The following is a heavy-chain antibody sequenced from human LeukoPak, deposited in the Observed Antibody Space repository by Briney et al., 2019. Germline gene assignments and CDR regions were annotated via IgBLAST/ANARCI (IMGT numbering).Heavy chain of an antibody. J-gene: IGHJ6*02. CDR1: GYSFTCYW. CDR2: IYPGDSDT. Sequence: KNGESLKISCKGSGYSFTCYWIGWVRQMPGKGLEWMGIIYPGDSDTRYSPSFQGQVTISADKSISTAYLQWSSLKASDTAMYYCAREYYYGTHSAWDYGMDVWGQGTTVTVSS. V-gene: IGHV5-51*01. CDR3: AREYYYGTHSAWDYGMDV. D-gene: IGHD3-10*01.